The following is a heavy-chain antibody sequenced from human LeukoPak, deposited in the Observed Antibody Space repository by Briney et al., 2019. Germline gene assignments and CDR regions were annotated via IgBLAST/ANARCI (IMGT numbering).Heavy chain of an antibody. V-gene: IGHV3-21*01. D-gene: IGHD3-16*01. CDR1: GFTFSSYS. CDR3: ARESGTAQTYTYYFDY. J-gene: IGHJ4*02. Sequence: PGGSLRLSCAASGFTFSSYSMNWVRQAPGKGLEWVSSISCSSSYIYYADSVKGRFTISRDNAKNSLYLQMNSLRAEDTAVYYCARESGTAQTYTYYFDYWGQGTLVTVSS. CDR2: ISCSSSYI.